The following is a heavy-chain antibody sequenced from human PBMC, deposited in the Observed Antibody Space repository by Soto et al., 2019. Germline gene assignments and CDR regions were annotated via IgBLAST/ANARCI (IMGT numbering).Heavy chain of an antibody. Sequence: SETLSLTCTVSGGSISSYYWSWIRQPPGKGLEWIGYIYYSGSTNYNPSLKSRVTISVDTSKNQFSLKLSSVTAADTAVYYCARLDCSGGSCYRSYYNYYYYMDVWGKGTTVTVSS. D-gene: IGHD2-15*01. CDR1: GGSISSYY. CDR3: ARLDCSGGSCYRSYYNYYYYMDV. CDR2: IYYSGST. J-gene: IGHJ6*03. V-gene: IGHV4-59*08.